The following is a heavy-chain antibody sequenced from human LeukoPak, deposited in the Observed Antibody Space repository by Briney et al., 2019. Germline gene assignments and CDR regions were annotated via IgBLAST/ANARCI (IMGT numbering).Heavy chain of an antibody. D-gene: IGHD3-10*02. J-gene: IGHJ4*02. V-gene: IGHV4-34*01. Sequence: SETLPLTCAVYGGSFSGYYWSWIRQPPGKGLEWIGEISHSGSTNYNPSLKSRVTISVDTSKNQFSLKLSSVTAADTAVYYCARGPPMSYWGQGTLVTVSS. CDR3: ARGPPMSY. CDR1: GGSFSGYY. CDR2: ISHSGST.